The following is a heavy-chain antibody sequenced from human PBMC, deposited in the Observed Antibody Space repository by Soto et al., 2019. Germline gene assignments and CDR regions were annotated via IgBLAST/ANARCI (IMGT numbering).Heavy chain of an antibody. J-gene: IGHJ4*02. D-gene: IGHD6-13*01. CDR2: ISGGGDST. CDR3: AKSYSSNWYDYFDY. CDR1: GFTFSNFA. Sequence: EVHLLDSGGGLVQPGGSLRLSCAASGFTFSNFAMSWVRQAPGMGLEWVSAISGGGDSTYYADSVKGRFSISRDTSKNTLYLQMNSLRAEDTALYYCAKSYSSNWYDYFDYWGQGTLVTVCS. V-gene: IGHV3-23*01.